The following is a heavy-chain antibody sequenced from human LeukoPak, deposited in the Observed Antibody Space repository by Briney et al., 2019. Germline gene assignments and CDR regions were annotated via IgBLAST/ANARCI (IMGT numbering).Heavy chain of an antibody. V-gene: IGHV4-59*01. J-gene: IGHJ4*02. D-gene: IGHD1-1*01. CDR2: IHYTGST. CDR1: GGSISSYC. Sequence: SETLSLTCTVSGGSISSYCWSWIRQTPGKGLEWIGDIHYTGSTNYNPSLKSRVTISIDTSKNQFSLKLSSATAADTAVYYCARGTGTTWGAYFDYWGQGTLVAVSS. CDR3: ARGTGTTWGAYFDY.